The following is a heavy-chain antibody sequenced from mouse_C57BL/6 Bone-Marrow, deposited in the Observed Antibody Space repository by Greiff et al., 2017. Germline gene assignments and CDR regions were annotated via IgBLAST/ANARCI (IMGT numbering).Heavy chain of an antibody. D-gene: IGHD6-1*02. Sequence: EVKLVESGAELVRPGASVKLSCTASGFNIKDAYMHWVKQRPEQGLEWIGWIDPENGDTEYASKFQGKATITADTSSNTAYLQLSSLTSEDTAVYYCTTRQLDHYYAMDYWGQGTSVTVSS. CDR3: TTRQLDHYYAMDY. J-gene: IGHJ4*01. V-gene: IGHV14-4*01. CDR1: GFNIKDAY. CDR2: IDPENGDT.